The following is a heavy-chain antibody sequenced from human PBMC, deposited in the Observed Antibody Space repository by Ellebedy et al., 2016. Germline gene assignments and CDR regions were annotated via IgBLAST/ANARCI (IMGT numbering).Heavy chain of an antibody. CDR1: SYTFTSYG. D-gene: IGHD5-18*01. CDR2: ISAYNGNT. CDR3: ARVDTAMVRNWYFDL. J-gene: IGHJ2*01. V-gene: IGHV1-18*01. Sequence: ASVKVSCXASSYTFTSYGISWVRQAPGQGLEWMGWISAYNGNTNYAQMFQGRVTMTTDTSTSTAYMELRSLRSDDTAVYYCARVDTAMVRNWYFDLWGRGTLVTVSS.